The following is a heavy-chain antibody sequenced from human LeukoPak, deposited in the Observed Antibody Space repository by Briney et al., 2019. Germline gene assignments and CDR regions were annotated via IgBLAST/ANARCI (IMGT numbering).Heavy chain of an antibody. J-gene: IGHJ5*02. V-gene: IGHV1-18*01. CDR2: ISAYNGNT. Sequence: ASVKVSCKASGYTFTSYGISWVRQAPGQGLEWMGWISAYNGNTNYAQKLQGRVTMTTDTSTSTAYMELRSLRSDDTAVYYCALGGGYCSSTSCYSARHNWFDPWGQGTRVTVSS. CDR3: ALGGGYCSSTSCYSARHNWFDP. CDR1: GYTFTSYG. D-gene: IGHD2-2*01.